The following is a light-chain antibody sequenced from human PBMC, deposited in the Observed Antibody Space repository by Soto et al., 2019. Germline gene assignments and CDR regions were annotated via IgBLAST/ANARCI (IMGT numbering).Light chain of an antibody. Sequence: QSVLTQPASVSGAPGQSITISCTGRSSDVGTYNLVSWYQQHPGRAPKLMLYEGTKRPSGVSNRFSGSQSGNTASLTISGLQAEDEADYYCFSYAGDSLYVFGTGTKVTVL. CDR2: EGT. CDR3: FSYAGDSLYV. J-gene: IGLJ1*01. V-gene: IGLV2-23*01. CDR1: SSDVGTYNL.